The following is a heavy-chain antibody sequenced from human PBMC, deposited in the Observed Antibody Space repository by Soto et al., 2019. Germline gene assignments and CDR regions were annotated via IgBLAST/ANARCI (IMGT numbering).Heavy chain of an antibody. Sequence: QVQLVQSGAEVKKPGASVKVSCKASGYTFTSYGISWVRQAPGQGLEWMGWISAYNGNTNYAQKLQGRVTMTTDTSTSTAYMELRSLRSDDTAVYYCARGALVLRFLEWLRTLGMDVWGQGTTVTVSS. CDR2: ISAYNGNT. CDR1: GYTFTSYG. J-gene: IGHJ6*02. V-gene: IGHV1-18*01. D-gene: IGHD3-3*01. CDR3: ARGALVLRFLEWLRTLGMDV.